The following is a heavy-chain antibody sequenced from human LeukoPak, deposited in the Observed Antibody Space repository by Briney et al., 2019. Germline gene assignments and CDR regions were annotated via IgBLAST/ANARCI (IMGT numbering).Heavy chain of an antibody. V-gene: IGHV1-8*01. CDR3: ARGHFGVVIPFDY. CDR2: MNPDNGNT. D-gene: IGHD3-3*01. CDR1: GYTFTNHD. Sequence: ASVKVSCKASGYTFTNHDINWVRQASGQGLEWMGWMNPDNGNTGYAQKFQGRVTMTRDTSISTAYMELSSLRSEDTAVYHCARGHFGVVIPFDYWGQGTLVTVSS. J-gene: IGHJ4*02.